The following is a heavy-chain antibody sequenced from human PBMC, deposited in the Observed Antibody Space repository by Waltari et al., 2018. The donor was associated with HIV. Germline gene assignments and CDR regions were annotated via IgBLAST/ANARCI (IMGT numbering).Heavy chain of an antibody. CDR3: ASSSGNYHYF. V-gene: IGHV1-2*02. D-gene: IGHD3-10*01. J-gene: IGHJ4*02. CDR1: GYSFTGLY. CDR2: VNPDNGDT. Sequence: QVQLVQSGAGVKKPGDSVKVACKDYGYSFTGLYIHWVRQAPGHGLEWMGRVNPDNGDTHYAQNFQGRLTLTRETSFTTAYMDMSGLTSKDTAVYFCASSSGNYHYFWGQGTLVTVSS.